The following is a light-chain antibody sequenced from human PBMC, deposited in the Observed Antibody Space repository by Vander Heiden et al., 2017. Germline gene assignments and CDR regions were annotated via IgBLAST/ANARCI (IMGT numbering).Light chain of an antibody. Sequence: SSELTQDPAVSVAFGQAVRITCPGDSLRSYYASWYQQKPGTPPVVAIYGNNNRPSGIPVPCSGSSSGNTASLTITGAEEEDEADYYCRSRDSSGNHQVFGGGTKLTVL. CDR1: SLRSYY. CDR2: GNN. CDR3: RSRDSSGNHQV. V-gene: IGLV3-19*01. J-gene: IGLJ2*01.